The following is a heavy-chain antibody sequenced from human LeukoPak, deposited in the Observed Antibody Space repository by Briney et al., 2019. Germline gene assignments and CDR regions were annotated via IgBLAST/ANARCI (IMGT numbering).Heavy chain of an antibody. CDR3: ARDRSTVTTWVDY. D-gene: IGHD4-17*01. CDR1: GFTFSSYE. Sequence: GGSLRLSCAASGFTFSSYEMNWVRQAPGKGLEWVSYISGSGTTIYYADSVKGRFTIFRDNAKNSLFLQMSSLRAEDTAVYYCARDRSTVTTWVDYWGQGTLVTVSS. CDR2: ISGSGTTI. J-gene: IGHJ4*02. V-gene: IGHV3-48*03.